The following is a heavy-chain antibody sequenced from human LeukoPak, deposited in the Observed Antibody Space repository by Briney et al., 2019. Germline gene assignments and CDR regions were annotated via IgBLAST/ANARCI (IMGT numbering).Heavy chain of an antibody. CDR1: GFTFSSYA. D-gene: IGHD1-26*01. V-gene: IGHV3-30*04. CDR2: ISYDGSTK. CDR3: AAIVGATTPPFDY. Sequence: GGSLRLSCAASGFTFSSYAMHWVRQAPGKGLEWVAVISYDGSTKYYADSVKGRFIISRDNSKNTLYLQMNSLRAEDTAVYYCAAIVGATTPPFDYWGQGTLVTVSS. J-gene: IGHJ4*02.